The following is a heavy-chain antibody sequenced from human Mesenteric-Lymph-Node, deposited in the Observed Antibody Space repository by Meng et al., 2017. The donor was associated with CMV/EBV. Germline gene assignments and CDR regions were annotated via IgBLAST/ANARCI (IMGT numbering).Heavy chain of an antibody. CDR3: ARGNGNPYDFWSGYPPDD. CDR1: GFTFGDYG. Sequence: GGSLRLSCTVSGFTFGDYGLHWVRQAPGKGLEWVSAVYSGGSSYHADSVKGRFSISRDDSKNTLYLQMNSLRPEDTAVYYCARGNGNPYDFWSGYPPDDWGQGTLVTVSS. J-gene: IGHJ4*02. CDR2: VYSGGSS. D-gene: IGHD3-3*01. V-gene: IGHV3-NL1*01.